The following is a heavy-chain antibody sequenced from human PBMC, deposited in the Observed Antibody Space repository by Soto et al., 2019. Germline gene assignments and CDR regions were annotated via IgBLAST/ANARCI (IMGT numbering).Heavy chain of an antibody. J-gene: IGHJ6*02. CDR3: ANPGPNYYYYGMDV. CDR1: GFTFSSYA. Sequence: EVQLLESGGGLVQPGGSLRLSCAASGFTFSSYAMSWVRQAPGKGLEWVSAISGGGGSTYYAYTVKGRVTISRDNSKTAMYLHMNLLSAEDTAVYYCANPGPNYYYYGMDVWGQGTPVTVSS. V-gene: IGHV3-23*01. CDR2: ISGGGGST.